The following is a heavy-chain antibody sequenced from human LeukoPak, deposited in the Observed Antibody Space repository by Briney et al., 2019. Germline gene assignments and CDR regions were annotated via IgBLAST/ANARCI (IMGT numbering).Heavy chain of an antibody. CDR1: GYTLTSYG. D-gene: IGHD1-1*01. Sequence: ASVKVSCKASGYTLTSYGISWVRQAPGQGLEWMGWISAYNGNTNYAQKLQGRVTTTTDTSTSTAYMELRSLRSDDTAVYYCARVVSRRTKGAFDIWGQGTMVTVSS. V-gene: IGHV1-18*01. J-gene: IGHJ3*02. CDR3: ARVVSRRTKGAFDI. CDR2: ISAYNGNT.